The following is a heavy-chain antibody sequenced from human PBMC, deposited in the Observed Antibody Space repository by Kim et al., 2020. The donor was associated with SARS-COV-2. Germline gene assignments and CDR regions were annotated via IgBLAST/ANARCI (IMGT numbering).Heavy chain of an antibody. CDR3: ARDGRYDILTGYIDY. D-gene: IGHD3-9*01. V-gene: IGHV3-30*01. Sequence: DSVKGRFTISRDNSKNTLYLQMNSLRAEDTAVYYCARDGRYDILTGYIDYWGQGTLVTVSS. J-gene: IGHJ4*02.